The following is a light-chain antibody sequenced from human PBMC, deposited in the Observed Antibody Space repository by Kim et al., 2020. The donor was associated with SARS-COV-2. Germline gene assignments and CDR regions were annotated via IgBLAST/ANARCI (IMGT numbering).Light chain of an antibody. J-gene: IGKJ2*03. CDR1: QTVNNNY. V-gene: IGKV3-20*01. CDR2: GAS. Sequence: PGERATPSCRASQTVNNNYLAWYQQKPGQTPRLLIYGASSRATGIPDRFSGSGSGTDFTLTISRLEPEDFAVYYCQQYGTSVLYSFGQGTKLEI. CDR3: QQYGTSVLYS.